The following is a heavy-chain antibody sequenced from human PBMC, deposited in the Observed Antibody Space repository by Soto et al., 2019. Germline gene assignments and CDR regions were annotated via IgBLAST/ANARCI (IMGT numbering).Heavy chain of an antibody. Sequence: QVQLVQSGAGVKNPGASVKVSCKASGYTFTIYGISWVRQAPGQGLEWVGWISAYNGNTNYAQQLQGRVTMTTDTTTSTAYMELRSLRSDDTAVYYCARAGHYYYDSSGYCDYSGPGTLVTVSS. CDR2: ISAYNGNT. J-gene: IGHJ4*02. CDR1: GYTFTIYG. D-gene: IGHD3-22*01. V-gene: IGHV1-18*01. CDR3: ARAGHYYYDSSGYCDY.